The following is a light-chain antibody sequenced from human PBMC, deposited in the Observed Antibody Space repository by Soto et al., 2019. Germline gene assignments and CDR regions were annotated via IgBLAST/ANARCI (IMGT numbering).Light chain of an antibody. CDR1: QSVSNNY. Sequence: EIVLTQSPGTLSLSPGERATLSCRASQSVSNNYLAWYQQKPGQDPRLLIYGASNRATGIPDRFSGSGSGTDFTLTISRLEPEDFAVYYCPQYGSSGTFGQGTKVEIK. CDR2: GAS. CDR3: PQYGSSGT. J-gene: IGKJ1*01. V-gene: IGKV3-20*01.